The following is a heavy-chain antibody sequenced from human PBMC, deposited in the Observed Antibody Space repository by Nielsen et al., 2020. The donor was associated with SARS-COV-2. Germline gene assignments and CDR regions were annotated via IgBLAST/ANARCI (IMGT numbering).Heavy chain of an antibody. CDR2: ISGSGGST. Sequence: GGSLRLSCAASGFTFSSYSMNWVRQAPGKGLEWVSAISGSGGSTYYADSVKGRFTISRDFSKSTLYLQMNSLRAEDTAVYYCAKDRAIFMIYFTRGGPDFWGQGTLVTVSS. V-gene: IGHV3-23*01. CDR1: GFTFSSYS. CDR3: AKDRAIFMIYFTRGGPDF. J-gene: IGHJ4*02. D-gene: IGHD3/OR15-3a*01.